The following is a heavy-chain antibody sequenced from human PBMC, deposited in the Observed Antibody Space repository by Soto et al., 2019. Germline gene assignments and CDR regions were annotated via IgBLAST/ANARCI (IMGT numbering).Heavy chain of an antibody. J-gene: IGHJ4*02. V-gene: IGHV3-23*01. D-gene: IGHD3-22*01. CDR1: GFTFSSYA. Sequence: LSLSCAASGFTFSSYAVSWVRQAPGAGREWVSGISGIGGSTYFRDTVKGRFTIARVNSKNTLYLPLKSLRTQDSAESSCAKDSISSDGGYDLYYFDSWGQGTLVTVSS. CDR3: AKDSISSDGGYDLYYFDS. CDR2: ISGIGGST.